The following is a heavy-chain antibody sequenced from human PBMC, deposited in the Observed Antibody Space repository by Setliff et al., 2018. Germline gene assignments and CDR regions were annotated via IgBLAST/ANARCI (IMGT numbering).Heavy chain of an antibody. CDR1: GFTFSRWA. CDR2: ISDDGRKN. D-gene: IGHD2-15*01. V-gene: IGHV3-30*04. Sequence: LRLSCAASGFTFSRWAMHWVRQAPGKGLEWVAAISDDGRKNYYADSVKGRFTISRDNSKNTLYLQMNSLRPEDTAVYYCARTCSGSGCYAGLESWGQGTLVTVSS. J-gene: IGHJ4*02. CDR3: ARTCSGSGCYAGLES.